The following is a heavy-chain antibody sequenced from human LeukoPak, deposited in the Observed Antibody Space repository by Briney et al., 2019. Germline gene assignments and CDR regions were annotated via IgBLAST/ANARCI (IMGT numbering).Heavy chain of an antibody. J-gene: IGHJ5*02. D-gene: IGHD2-2*01. Sequence: GASVKVSCKASGYTFTGYYMHWVRQAPGQGLEWMGRINPNSGGTNNAQKFQGRVTMTRDTSISTAYMELSRLRSDDTAVYYCARDSDIVVVPAALWWFDPWGQGTLVTVSS. CDR1: GYTFTGYY. CDR3: ARDSDIVVVPAALWWFDP. V-gene: IGHV1-2*06. CDR2: INPNSGGT.